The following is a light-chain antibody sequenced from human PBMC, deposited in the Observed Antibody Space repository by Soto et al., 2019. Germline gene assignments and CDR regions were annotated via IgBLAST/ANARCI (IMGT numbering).Light chain of an antibody. V-gene: IGKV3-11*01. J-gene: IGKJ5*01. CDR1: QSVRTY. Sequence: EIVLTQSPVTLYLSPGEIATLACRDSQSVRTYLAWYQVKPGQAPRLLIYDAYRRASGVPDRFSGSGSGTDFTLTIRRLEPEDFALYYCQKRNTWPQITLGTGKRVEIK. CDR3: QKRNTWPQIT. CDR2: DAY.